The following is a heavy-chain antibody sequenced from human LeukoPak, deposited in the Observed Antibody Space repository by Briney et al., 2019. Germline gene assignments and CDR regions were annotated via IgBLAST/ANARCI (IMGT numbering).Heavy chain of an antibody. CDR1: GFTFSNYG. D-gene: IGHD3-22*01. J-gene: IGHJ4*02. CDR3: ARDHYDSTSYEGYFDY. V-gene: IGHV3-23*01. Sequence: PGGSLILSCAASGFTFSNYGMNWVRQAPGKGLEWVSALSSSGGSTYYADSVKGRFTISRDNAKNSLYLQMNSLRAEDTAVYYCARDHYDSTSYEGYFDYWGQGTLVTVSS. CDR2: LSSSGGST.